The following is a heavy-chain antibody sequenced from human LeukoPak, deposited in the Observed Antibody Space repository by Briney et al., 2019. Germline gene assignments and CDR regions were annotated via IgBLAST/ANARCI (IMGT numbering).Heavy chain of an antibody. CDR1: GFTFSSYG. CDR3: AKSGGSGSYSWFDP. Sequence: GGTLRLSCAASGFTFSSYGMSWVRQAPGKGLEWVSAISGSGGSTYYADSVKGRFTISRDNSKNTVYLQMNSLRAEDTAVYFCAKSGGSGSYSWFDPWGQGTLVTVSS. J-gene: IGHJ5*02. CDR2: ISGSGGST. V-gene: IGHV3-23*01. D-gene: IGHD3-10*01.